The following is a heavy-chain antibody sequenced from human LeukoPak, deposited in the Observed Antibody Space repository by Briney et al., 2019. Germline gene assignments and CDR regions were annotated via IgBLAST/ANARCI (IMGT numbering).Heavy chain of an antibody. V-gene: IGHV1-69*04. J-gene: IGHJ4*02. CDR1: GYTFTSYG. D-gene: IGHD2-15*01. Sequence: VASVKVSCKASGYTFTSYGISWVRQAPGQGLEWMGRIIPILGIANYAQKFQGRVTITADKSTSTAYMELSSLRSEDTAVYYCASSLGGVVVVAALGYWGQGTLVTVSS. CDR3: ASSLGGVVVVAALGY. CDR2: IIPILGIA.